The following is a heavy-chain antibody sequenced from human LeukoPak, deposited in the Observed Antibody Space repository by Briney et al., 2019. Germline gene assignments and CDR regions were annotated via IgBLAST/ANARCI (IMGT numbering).Heavy chain of an antibody. CDR3: AKDGDDSIDY. CDR1: GFTLICCG. D-gene: IGHD3-22*01. J-gene: IGHJ4*02. V-gene: IGHV3-30*02. CDR2: IRYDGSTK. Sequence: GGSLRLSCAASGFTLICCGMHWVRQAPGKGLEWVAFIRYDGSTKYYTDSVKGRFTISRDNSRDTLYLQMNSLRAEDTTVYYCAKDGDDSIDYWGQGTLVTVSS.